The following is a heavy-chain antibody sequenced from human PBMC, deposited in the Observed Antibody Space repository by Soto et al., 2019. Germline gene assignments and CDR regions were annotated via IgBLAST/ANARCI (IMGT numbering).Heavy chain of an antibody. CDR1: GFTFSSYG. CDR2: ISYDGSNK. Sequence: QVQLVESGGGVVQPGRSLRLSCAASGFTFSSYGMHWVRQAPGKGLEWVAVISYDGSNKYYADSVKGRFTISRDNSKNTLYLQMNSLRAEDTAVYYCAKDKWELLPGGYWGQGTLVTVSS. J-gene: IGHJ4*02. CDR3: AKDKWELLPGGY. V-gene: IGHV3-30*18. D-gene: IGHD1-26*01.